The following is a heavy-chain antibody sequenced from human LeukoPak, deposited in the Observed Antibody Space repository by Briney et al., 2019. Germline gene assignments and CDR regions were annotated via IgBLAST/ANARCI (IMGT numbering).Heavy chain of an antibody. CDR2: KSSGGVSQ. V-gene: IGHV3-30-3*01. Sequence: GRSLRLSCVVSGFTFSSFAMHWVRQAPGKGLEWVAVKSSGGVSQQYADSVKGRFTISRDNSRDTLYLQMNSLKIEDTAVYYCARDVAPKGFGYWGQGTLVTVSS. J-gene: IGHJ4*02. CDR1: GFTFSSFA. CDR3: ARDVAPKGFGY. D-gene: IGHD2-21*01.